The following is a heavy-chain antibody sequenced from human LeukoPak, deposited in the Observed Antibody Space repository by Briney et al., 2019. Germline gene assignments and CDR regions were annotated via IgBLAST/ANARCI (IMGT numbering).Heavy chain of an antibody. D-gene: IGHD3-9*01. Sequence: SETLSLTCAVYGGSFSGYYWSWIRQPPGKGLEWIGKINHSGSTNYNPSLKSRVTISVDTSKNQFSLKLNSVTAADTAVYYSARGGGYRTYYDILAGYCFDYWGQGTLVTVSS. CDR1: GGSFSGYY. J-gene: IGHJ4*02. CDR3: ARGGGYRTYYDILAGYCFDY. CDR2: INHSGST. V-gene: IGHV4-34*01.